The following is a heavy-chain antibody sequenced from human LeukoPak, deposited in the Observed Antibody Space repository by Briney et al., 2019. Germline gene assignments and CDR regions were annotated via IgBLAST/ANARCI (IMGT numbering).Heavy chain of an antibody. D-gene: IGHD6-19*01. V-gene: IGHV3-7*01. CDR2: IKQDGSEK. CDR1: GFTFSSYA. CDR3: ARGGCPCDY. J-gene: IGHJ4*02. Sequence: GGSLRLSCVASGFTFSSYAMSWVRQAPGKGLEWVANIKQDGSEKYYVDPVKGRFTISRDNAKNSLYLQMNSLRAEDTAVYYCARGGCPCDYWGQGTLVTVSS.